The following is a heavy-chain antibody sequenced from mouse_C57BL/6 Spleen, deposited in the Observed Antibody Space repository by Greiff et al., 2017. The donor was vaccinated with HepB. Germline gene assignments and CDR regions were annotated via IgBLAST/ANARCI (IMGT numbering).Heavy chain of an antibody. CDR2: ISSGGDYI. D-gene: IGHD2-3*01. Sequence: DVMLVESGEGLVKPGGSLKLSCAASGFTFSSYAMSWVRQTPEKRLEWVAYISSGGDYIYYADTVKGRFTISRDNARNTLYLQMSSLKSEDTAMYYCTRGDGSFAYWGQGTLVTVSA. J-gene: IGHJ3*01. CDR1: GFTFSSYA. V-gene: IGHV5-9-1*02. CDR3: TRGDGSFAY.